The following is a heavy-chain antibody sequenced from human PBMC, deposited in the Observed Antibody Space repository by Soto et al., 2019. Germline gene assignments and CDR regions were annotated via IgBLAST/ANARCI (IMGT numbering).Heavy chain of an antibody. Sequence: QITLKESGPTLVKPTQTLTLTCTFSGFSLSTSGVGVGWIRQPPGKALEWLALIYWDDDKRYSPSLKSRLTINKDTSKNQVVLTMTNMVPVDTATYYCARAEQWLQSEHAFDIWGQGTMVTVSS. CDR3: ARAEQWLQSEHAFDI. D-gene: IGHD6-19*01. CDR2: IYWDDDK. J-gene: IGHJ3*02. V-gene: IGHV2-5*02. CDR1: GFSLSTSGVG.